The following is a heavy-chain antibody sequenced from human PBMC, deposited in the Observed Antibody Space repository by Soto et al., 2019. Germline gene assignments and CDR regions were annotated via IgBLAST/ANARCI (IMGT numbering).Heavy chain of an antibody. J-gene: IGHJ4*02. D-gene: IGHD4-17*01. CDR3: ARGGATVTTD. CDR1: GGTFSSYA. CDR2: INAGNGNT. V-gene: IGHV1-3*01. Sequence: QVQLVQSGAEVKKPGSSVKVSCKASGGTFSSYAISWVRQAPGQGLEWMGWINAGNGNTKYSQKFQGRVTITRDTSASTAYMELSSLRSEDTAVYYCARGGATVTTDWGQGTLVTVSS.